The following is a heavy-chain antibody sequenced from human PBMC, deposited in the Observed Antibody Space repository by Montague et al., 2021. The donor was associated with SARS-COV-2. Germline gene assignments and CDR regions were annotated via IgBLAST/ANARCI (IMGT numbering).Heavy chain of an antibody. D-gene: IGHD3-10*01. V-gene: IGHV4-59*08. CDR3: ARHRGFGDLCALDY. J-gene: IGHJ4*02. CDR2: VYFTGST. CDR1: GGYISEYY. Sequence: SETLSLTCSVSGGYISEYYWSWIRQSPGKRLEWIGYVYFTGSTDYNPSLKSRVTISVDTSKNQFSLQLASVTAADTAVYYCARHRGFGDLCALDYWGQGTLVAVSS.